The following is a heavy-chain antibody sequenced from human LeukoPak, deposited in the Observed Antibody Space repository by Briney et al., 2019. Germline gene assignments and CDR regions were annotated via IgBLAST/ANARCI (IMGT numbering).Heavy chain of an antibody. J-gene: IGHJ6*02. CDR1: GFTSSSYW. V-gene: IGHV3-74*01. CDR2: INSDGSST. D-gene: IGHD4-11*01. Sequence: GGSLRLSSAASGFTSSSYWVHWVRQAPGKGLVWVSRINSDGSSTSYADSVKGRFTISRDNAKNTLYLQMNSLRAEDTAVYYCARATDYYYYGMDVWGQGTTVTVSS. CDR3: ARATDYYYYGMDV.